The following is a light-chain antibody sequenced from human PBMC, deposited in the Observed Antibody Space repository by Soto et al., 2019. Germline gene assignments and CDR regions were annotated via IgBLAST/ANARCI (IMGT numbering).Light chain of an antibody. J-gene: IGKJ3*01. CDR1: QSISSN. Sequence: EIVMTQSPATLSVSPGERATLSCRASQSISSNLAWYQQKLGQAPRLLIYSASTGATGIPARFSGSGSGTEFTLTISILQSEDFAVYYCQQYNNWPLTFGPGTKVDIK. CDR3: QQYNNWPLT. V-gene: IGKV3-15*01. CDR2: SAS.